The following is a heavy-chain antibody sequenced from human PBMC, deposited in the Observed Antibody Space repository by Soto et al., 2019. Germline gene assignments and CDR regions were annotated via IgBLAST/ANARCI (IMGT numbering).Heavy chain of an antibody. CDR1: GGTFSSYA. D-gene: IGHD4-17*01. CDR3: ASVPDYGDLEYFQH. Sequence: QVQLVQSGAEVKKPGSSVKVSCKASGGTFSSYAISWVRQAPGQGLEWMGGIIPIFGTANYAQKFQGRVTSTADESTRTAYMELSSLRSEDTAVYYCASVPDYGDLEYFQHWGQGTLVTVSS. CDR2: IIPIFGTA. J-gene: IGHJ1*01. V-gene: IGHV1-69*01.